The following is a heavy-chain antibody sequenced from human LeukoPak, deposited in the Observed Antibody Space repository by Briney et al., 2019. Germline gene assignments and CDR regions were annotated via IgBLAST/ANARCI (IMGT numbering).Heavy chain of an antibody. J-gene: IGHJ6*03. CDR3: ARTLREAGTYYDYYYYMDV. V-gene: IGHV4-59*01. CDR1: GGSISSYY. Sequence: SETLSLTCTVSGGSISSYYWSWIRQPPGKGLEWFGYIYYSGSTNYHPSLKSRVTISVDTSKNHFSLKLSSVTDADTAVYYCARTLREAGTYYDYYYYMDVWGKGTTVTISS. CDR2: IYYSGST. D-gene: IGHD3-10*01.